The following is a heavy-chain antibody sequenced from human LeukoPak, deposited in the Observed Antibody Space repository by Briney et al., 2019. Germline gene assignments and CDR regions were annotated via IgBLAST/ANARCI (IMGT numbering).Heavy chain of an antibody. J-gene: IGHJ6*03. D-gene: IGHD2-2*01. CDR3: ARAPRTPRYCSSTSCYHGGYYYYYYMDV. V-gene: IGHV4-59*01. Sequence: SETLSLTCTVSGGSISSYYWSWIRQPPGKGLEWIGYIYYSGSTNYNPSLKSRVTISVDTSKNQFSLKLSSVTAADTAVYYCARAPRTPRYCSSTSCYHGGYYYYYYMDVSGKGTTVTVSS. CDR2: IYYSGST. CDR1: GGSISSYY.